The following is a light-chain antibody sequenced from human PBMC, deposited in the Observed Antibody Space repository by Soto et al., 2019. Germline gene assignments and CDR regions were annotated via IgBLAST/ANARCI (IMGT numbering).Light chain of an antibody. Sequence: QSALTQPASVSGCPGQSITISCTGTSTDIGAYNHVSWYQQHLGKVPQLIIYEVSNRPSGLSNRFSGSKSGNAASLTISGLQAEDEADYYCCSYTTGSTLVFGTGTKVTVL. CDR3: CSYTTGSTLV. CDR2: EVS. V-gene: IGLV2-14*01. J-gene: IGLJ1*01. CDR1: STDIGAYNH.